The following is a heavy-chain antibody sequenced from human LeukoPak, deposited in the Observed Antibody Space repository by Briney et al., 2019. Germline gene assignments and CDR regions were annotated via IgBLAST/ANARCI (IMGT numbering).Heavy chain of an antibody. CDR1: GYTFTSYG. D-gene: IGHD2-2*02. CDR3: ARDALIYCSSTSCYRVLDY. CDR2: ISAYNGST. J-gene: IGHJ4*02. V-gene: IGHV1-18*01. Sequence: ASVKVSCKASGYTFTSYGISWVRQAPGQGLEWMGWISAYNGSTNYAQKLQGRVTMTTDTSTSTAYMELRSLRSDDTAVYYCARDALIYCSSTSCYRVLDYWGQGTLVTVSS.